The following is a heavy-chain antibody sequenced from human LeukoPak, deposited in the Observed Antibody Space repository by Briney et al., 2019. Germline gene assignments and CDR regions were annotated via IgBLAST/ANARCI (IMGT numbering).Heavy chain of an antibody. CDR3: AKDRGGAVAGTSFDY. D-gene: IGHD6-19*01. J-gene: IGHJ4*02. V-gene: IGHV3-23*01. CDR2: ITGSGDTT. Sequence: GGSLRLSCAASGLTFNSYAMSWVRQAPGKGLEWVSAITGSGDTTYYADSVKGRFTVSRDNSKNTLYLQMNSLRAEDTAVYYCAKDRGGAVAGTSFDYWGQGTLVTVCS. CDR1: GLTFNSYA.